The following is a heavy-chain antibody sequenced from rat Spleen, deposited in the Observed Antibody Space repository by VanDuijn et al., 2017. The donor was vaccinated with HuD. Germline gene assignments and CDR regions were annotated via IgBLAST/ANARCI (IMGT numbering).Heavy chain of an antibody. Sequence: EVQLVESGGGLVQPGRSMKLSCAASGFSFGDYAMAWVRQAPTKGLEWVASISYDGSATYYRASVKGRFTLSRDNAKSTLYLQMDSLRSEDTATYYCTIYSDYGNSPFAYWGQGTLVTVSS. CDR3: TIYSDYGNSPFAY. CDR2: ISYDGSAT. J-gene: IGHJ3*01. CDR1: GFSFGDYA. V-gene: IGHV5-20*01. D-gene: IGHD1-3*01.